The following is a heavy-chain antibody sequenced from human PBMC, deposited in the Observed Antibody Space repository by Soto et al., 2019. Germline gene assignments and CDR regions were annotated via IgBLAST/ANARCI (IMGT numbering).Heavy chain of an antibody. CDR1: GGSISFYY. CDR3: ARGLYLGGYVSH. V-gene: IGHV4-34*01. J-gene: IGHJ4*02. D-gene: IGHD6-13*01. CDR2: INHSGST. Sequence: TSETLSLTCTVSGGSISFYYWSWIRQPPGKGLEWIGQINHSGSTNYNPSLKSRVTISVDTSKNQFSLKLSSVTAADTAVYYCARGLYLGGYVSHWGQGTLVTVSS.